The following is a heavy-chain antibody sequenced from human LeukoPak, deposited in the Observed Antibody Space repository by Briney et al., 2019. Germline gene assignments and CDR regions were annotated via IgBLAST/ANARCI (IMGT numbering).Heavy chain of an antibody. D-gene: IGHD2-15*01. J-gene: IGHJ5*02. Sequence: ASVKVSCKASGYTFTGYYMHWVRQAPGQGLEWVGWINPKSGGTHYAQKFQGRVTMTRDTSTSTVYMELSSLNSEDTAVYYCASERSGGTWFDPWGQGTLVTVSS. CDR1: GYTFTGYY. CDR2: INPKSGGT. V-gene: IGHV1-2*02. CDR3: ASERSGGTWFDP.